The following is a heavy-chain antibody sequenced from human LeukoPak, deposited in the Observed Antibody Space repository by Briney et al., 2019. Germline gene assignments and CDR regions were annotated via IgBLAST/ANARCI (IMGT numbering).Heavy chain of an antibody. CDR2: INPNSGGT. V-gene: IGHV1-2*02. Sequence: ASVKVSCKASGYTFTGYYMHWVRQAPGQRLEWMGWINPNSGGTNYAQKFQGRVTMTRDTSISTAYMELSRLRSDDTAVYYCARVRSHGLYGDIDYWGQGTLVTVSS. J-gene: IGHJ4*02. CDR3: ARVRSHGLYGDIDY. D-gene: IGHD4-17*01. CDR1: GYTFTGYY.